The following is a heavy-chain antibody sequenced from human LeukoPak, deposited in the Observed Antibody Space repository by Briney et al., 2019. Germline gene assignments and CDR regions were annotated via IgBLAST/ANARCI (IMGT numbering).Heavy chain of an antibody. Sequence: GGSLRPSCAASGFTFNSYHMSWVRQAPGKGLDWVSAISSGGDNTWYSDSVKGRFTISGDNSKSTLYLQMSNLRAEDTAVYYCAKHQVRSHDYWGQGTLVTVSS. J-gene: IGHJ4*02. CDR2: ISSGGDNT. CDR3: AKHQVRSHDY. CDR1: GFTFNSYH. V-gene: IGHV3-23*01.